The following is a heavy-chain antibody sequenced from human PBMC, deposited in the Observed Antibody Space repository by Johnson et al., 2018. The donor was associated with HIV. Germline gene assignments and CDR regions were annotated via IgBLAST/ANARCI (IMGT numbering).Heavy chain of an antibody. CDR2: ITWNGDST. J-gene: IGHJ3*02. CDR1: GFTFSDYY. Sequence: VQLVESGGGLVKPGGSLRLSCAASGFTFSDYYMSWIRQAPGKALEWVSGITWNGDSTGYAASVKGQFTLARDNAKKSLFLEMNSLRAEDTAFYYCARATFYYDLSGYLTRPRAFDMWGQGTMVTVSS. CDR3: ARATFYYDLSGYLTRPRAFDM. D-gene: IGHD3-22*01. V-gene: IGHV3-20*04.